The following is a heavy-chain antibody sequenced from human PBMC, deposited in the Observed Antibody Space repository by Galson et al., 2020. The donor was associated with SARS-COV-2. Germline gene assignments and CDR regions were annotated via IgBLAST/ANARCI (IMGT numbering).Heavy chain of an antibody. CDR1: GFIFSDYY. D-gene: IGHD2-8*02. CDR2: ISSSSSYK. J-gene: IGHJ6*02. V-gene: IGHV3-21*01. CDR3: ARDMHCPGGVCRFYGLDV. Sequence: GGSRRLSCPASGFIFSDYYMNWVRQAPGKGLEWVPSISSSSSYKYYADSVKGRLTVSRDNAKRSLFLQLNSLRVEDTAVYYCARDMHCPGGVCRFYGLDVWGQGTTVTVSS.